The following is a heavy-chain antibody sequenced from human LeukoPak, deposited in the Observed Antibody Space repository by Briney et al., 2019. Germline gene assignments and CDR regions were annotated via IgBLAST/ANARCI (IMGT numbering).Heavy chain of an antibody. CDR3: ARIQRYTSGQPFDY. V-gene: IGHV3-64*04. CDR1: GFSFNNYA. CDR2: ININGGST. Sequence: GGSLRLSCSASGFSFNNYAMHWVRQAPGKGLEYVSGININGGSTSYADSVKGRFTISRDNAKNALYLQMNSLRAEDTSVYYCARIQRYTSGQPFDYWGQGTLVTVSS. D-gene: IGHD2-2*02. J-gene: IGHJ4*02.